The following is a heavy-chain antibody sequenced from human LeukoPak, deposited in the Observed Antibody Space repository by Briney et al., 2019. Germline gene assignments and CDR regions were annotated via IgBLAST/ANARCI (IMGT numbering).Heavy chain of an antibody. Sequence: GGSLRLSCAASGFTFSSHGMQWVRQAPGKGLEWVALTWYDGSRTNYVDSVMGRFTISRDSSKNTLYLQMDNLRVEDTAVYFCAKDLSYGSPWFDPWGQGTLVTVSS. CDR3: AKDLSYGSPWFDP. D-gene: IGHD3-10*01. V-gene: IGHV3-33*06. CDR1: GFTFSSHG. CDR2: TWYDGSRT. J-gene: IGHJ5*02.